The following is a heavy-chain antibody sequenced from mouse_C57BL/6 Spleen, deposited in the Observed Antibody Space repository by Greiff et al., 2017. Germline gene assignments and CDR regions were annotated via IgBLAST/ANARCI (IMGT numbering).Heavy chain of an antibody. D-gene: IGHD1-1*01. CDR2: INYDGSST. Sequence: EVKVVESEGGLVQPGSSMKLSCTASGFTFSDYYMAWVRQVPEKGLEWVANINYDGSSTYYLDSLKSRFIISRDNAKNILYLQMSSLKSEDTATYYCARETTGYWYFDVWGTVTTVTVSS. J-gene: IGHJ1*03. CDR1: GFTFSDYY. V-gene: IGHV5-16*01. CDR3: ARETTGYWYFDV.